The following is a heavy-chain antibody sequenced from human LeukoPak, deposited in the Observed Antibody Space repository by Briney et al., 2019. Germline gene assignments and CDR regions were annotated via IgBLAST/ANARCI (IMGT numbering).Heavy chain of an antibody. V-gene: IGHV4-59*08. Sequence: SETLSLTCTVSGGSISSYYWSWIRQPPGKGLEWIGYIYYSGSTNYNPSLKSRVTISVDTSKNQFSLKLSSVTAADTAVYYCARHYSNYGYFDYWGQGTLVTVPS. CDR2: IYYSGST. D-gene: IGHD4-11*01. CDR1: GGSISSYY. CDR3: ARHYSNYGYFDY. J-gene: IGHJ4*02.